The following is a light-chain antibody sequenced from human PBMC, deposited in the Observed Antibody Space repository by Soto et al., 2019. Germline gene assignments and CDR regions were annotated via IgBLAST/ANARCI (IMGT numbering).Light chain of an antibody. J-gene: IGKJ1*01. CDR3: HQYGGSPRT. Sequence: ERVITQSAAPRSVSTGERATLFCRARQSVSSNYLNWFQQKPGQAPRLLSYGVSSRATGIPDRFSGSGAGTDFTLTISILEPEDVAVYDCHQYGGSPRTLGQGTKV. V-gene: IGKV3-20*01. CDR1: QSVSSNY. CDR2: GVS.